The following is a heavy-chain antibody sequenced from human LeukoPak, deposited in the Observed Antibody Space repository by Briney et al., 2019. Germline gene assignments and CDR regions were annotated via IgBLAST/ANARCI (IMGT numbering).Heavy chain of an antibody. D-gene: IGHD3-10*01. Sequence: PSETLSLTCAVYGGSFSGYYWSWIRQPPGKGLEWVSAISGSGGSTYYADSVKGRFTISRDNSKNTLYLQMNSLRAEDTAVYYCAKSYGSGSYSNWGQGTLVTVSS. CDR3: AKSYGSGSYSN. CDR2: ISGSGGST. J-gene: IGHJ4*02. CDR1: GGSFSGYY. V-gene: IGHV3-23*01.